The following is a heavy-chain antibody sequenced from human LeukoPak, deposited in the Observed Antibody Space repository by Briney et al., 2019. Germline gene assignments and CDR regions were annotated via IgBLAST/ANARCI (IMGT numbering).Heavy chain of an antibody. Sequence: PGGSLRLSCAASGFAFSSYAMGWVRQAPGKGLEWVSSISGSPSSTYYADSVKGRFTISRDNSKTTLYLQMNSLRAEDTAVYYCARNVDLDYWGQGTLVTVSS. V-gene: IGHV3-23*01. CDR3: ARNVDLDY. CDR1: GFAFSSYA. D-gene: IGHD1-1*01. J-gene: IGHJ4*02. CDR2: ISGSPSST.